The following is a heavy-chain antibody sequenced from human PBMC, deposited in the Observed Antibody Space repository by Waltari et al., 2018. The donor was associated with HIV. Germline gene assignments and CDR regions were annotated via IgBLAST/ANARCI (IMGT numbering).Heavy chain of an antibody. V-gene: IGHV3-33*01. Sequence: VQLEESGGGVVQHGRSRRLSCAASGFRVSEYGLHWVRQAPGKGLQWVAVIWYDGSKKEYSDSVKGRFTISKDNSKNTLFLQMNSLRVDDTAVYFCARVPFASSWSADSFDVWGPGTRITVSS. J-gene: IGHJ3*01. CDR3: ARVPFASSWSADSFDV. D-gene: IGHD6-13*01. CDR2: IWYDGSKK. CDR1: GFRVSEYG.